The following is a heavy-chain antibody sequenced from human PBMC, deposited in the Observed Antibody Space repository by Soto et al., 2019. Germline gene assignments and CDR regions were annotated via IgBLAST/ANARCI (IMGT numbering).Heavy chain of an antibody. Sequence: EVRLVETGGGLIQSGGSLRLSCIASGFSISSNYMAWVRQVPGKGLEWVSIVYSGGKTFYADSVKGRFTISRDNSKNTLYLQMNSLRGEDTAVYFCSKGCSDYTCYLDKWGQGTLDTVSS. CDR2: VYSGGKT. CDR1: GFSISSNY. J-gene: IGHJ4*02. D-gene: IGHD2-15*01. CDR3: SKGCSDYTCYLDK. V-gene: IGHV3-53*02.